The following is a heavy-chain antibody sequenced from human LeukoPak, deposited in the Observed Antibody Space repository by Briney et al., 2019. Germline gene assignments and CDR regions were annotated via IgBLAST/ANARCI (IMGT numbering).Heavy chain of an antibody. CDR3: AKDLDDNSVYLHYFDY. D-gene: IGHD3-22*01. Sequence: PGGSLRLSCAASGFTLSSYAMSWVRQAPGKGLEWVSYIRFDGSNKDYADSVKGRFTVSRDNSKNTLYLQMNSLKPEDTAVYYCAKDLDDNSVYLHYFDYWGQGTLVAVSS. CDR2: IRFDGSNK. CDR1: GFTLSSYA. V-gene: IGHV3-30*02. J-gene: IGHJ4*02.